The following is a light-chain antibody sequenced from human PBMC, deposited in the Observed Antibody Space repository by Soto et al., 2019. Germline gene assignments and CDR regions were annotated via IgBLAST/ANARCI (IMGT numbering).Light chain of an antibody. V-gene: IGKV1-12*01. J-gene: IGKJ5*01. CDR1: HYIYNW. CDR2: AAS. Sequence: DIQMTQSPSSGSASGVGVVTGGFRASHYIYNWLAWYQQKPGKVPKLLIYAASSLQSGVPSRFSGSGSGTDFTLTISSLQPEDFATYYCQQANSFPITFGQGTRLEIK. CDR3: QQANSFPIT.